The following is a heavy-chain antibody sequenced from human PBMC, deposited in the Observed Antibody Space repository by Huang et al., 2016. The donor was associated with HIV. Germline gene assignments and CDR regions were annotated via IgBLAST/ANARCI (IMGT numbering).Heavy chain of an antibody. J-gene: IGHJ4*02. CDR3: ARAPHYGSGSYYY. CDR1: GGSFSGYY. D-gene: IGHD3-10*01. Sequence: QVQLHQWGAGLLKPSETLSLTCAVYGGSFSGYYWSWIRQPPGKGLEWLGEITHSGSTNYNPPLKSRVTISEETSKNQFSLKLSSVTAADTAVYYCARAPHYGSGSYYYWGQGTLVTVSS. CDR2: ITHSGST. V-gene: IGHV4-34*01.